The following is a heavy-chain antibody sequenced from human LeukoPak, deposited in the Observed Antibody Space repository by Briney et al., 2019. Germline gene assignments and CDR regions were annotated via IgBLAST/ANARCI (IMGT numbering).Heavy chain of an antibody. V-gene: IGHV4-59*01. Sequence: SETLSLTCTVSGGSISSYYWSWIRQPPGKGLEWIGYIYYSGSTNYNPSLKSRVTISVDTSKNQFSLKLSSVTAADTAVYYCARDRYYYDSSGYLFDYWGQGTLVTVSS. CDR1: GGSISSYY. CDR3: ARDRYYYDSSGYLFDY. CDR2: IYYSGST. J-gene: IGHJ4*02. D-gene: IGHD3-22*01.